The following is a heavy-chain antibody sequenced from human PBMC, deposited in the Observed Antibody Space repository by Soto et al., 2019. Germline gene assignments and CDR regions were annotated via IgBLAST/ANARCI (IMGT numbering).Heavy chain of an antibody. CDR3: ARDRDSSGYYYFDY. V-gene: IGHV1-3*01. Sequence: ASVKVSCKASGYTFTSYAMHWVRQAPGQRLEWMGWINAGNGNTKYSQKFQGRVTITRDTSASTAYMELSSLRSEDTAVYYCARDRDSSGYYYFDYWGQGTQVTVSS. D-gene: IGHD3-22*01. CDR2: INAGNGNT. CDR1: GYTFTSYA. J-gene: IGHJ4*02.